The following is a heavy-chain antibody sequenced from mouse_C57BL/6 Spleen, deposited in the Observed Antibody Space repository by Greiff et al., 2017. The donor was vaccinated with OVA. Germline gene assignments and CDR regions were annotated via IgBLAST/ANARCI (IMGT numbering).Heavy chain of an antibody. Sequence: QVQLQQSGAELVKPGASVKLSCKASGYTFTSYWMHWVKQRPGQGLEWIGMIHPNSGSTNYNEKFKSKATLTVDKSSSTAYMQLSSLTSEDSAVYYCARIYDGYPHAMDYWGQGTSVTVSS. V-gene: IGHV1-64*01. CDR3: ARIYDGYPHAMDY. CDR2: IHPNSGST. J-gene: IGHJ4*01. D-gene: IGHD2-3*01. CDR1: GYTFTSYW.